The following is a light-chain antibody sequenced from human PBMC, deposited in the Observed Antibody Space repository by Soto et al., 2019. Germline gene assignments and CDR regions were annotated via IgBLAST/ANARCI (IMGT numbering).Light chain of an antibody. Sequence: EIVLTQSPGTQSLSPGERATLACRASQSVRGSYLAWYQQKPGQAPRLLIYGASNRATSIPDRFGGRGSGADLILTISPLEPEHFALYYYQQYGSSLSFGPGTRLEIQ. V-gene: IGKV3-20*01. CDR2: GAS. J-gene: IGKJ5*01. CDR1: QSVRGSY. CDR3: QQYGSSLS.